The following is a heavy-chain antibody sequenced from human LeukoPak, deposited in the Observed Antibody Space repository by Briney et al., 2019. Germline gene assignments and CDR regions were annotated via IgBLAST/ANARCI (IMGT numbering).Heavy chain of an antibody. CDR3: AKGLSSSGQRGYFDY. CDR1: GFTFSNYG. CDR2: MSYDGSNK. V-gene: IGHV3-30*18. J-gene: IGHJ4*02. D-gene: IGHD6-19*01. Sequence: GGSLRFSCAASGFTFSNYGMHWVRQAPGKGLEWVAVMSYDGSNKYYADSVKGRFTISRDNSKNTLYLQMNSLKPEDTAVYYCAKGLSSSGQRGYFDYWGQGTLVTVSS.